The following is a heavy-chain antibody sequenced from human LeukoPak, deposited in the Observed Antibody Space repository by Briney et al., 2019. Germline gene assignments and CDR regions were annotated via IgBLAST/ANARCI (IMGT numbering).Heavy chain of an antibody. D-gene: IGHD2-21*01. Sequence: GGSLRLSCAASGFRFSNYAMLWVRQAPGKGLEWVSAISGSGGSTYYADSVKGRFTISRDNSKNTLYLQMNSLRAEDTAVYYCAKGLIDSYYYNYMDVWGKGTTVTVSS. CDR2: ISGSGGST. J-gene: IGHJ6*03. CDR1: GFRFSNYA. V-gene: IGHV3-23*01. CDR3: AKGLIDSYYYNYMDV.